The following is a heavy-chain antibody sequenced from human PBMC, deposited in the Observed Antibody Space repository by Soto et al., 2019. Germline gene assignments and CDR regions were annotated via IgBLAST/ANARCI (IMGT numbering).Heavy chain of an antibody. CDR3: ARSQGSSTSLEIYYYYYYGMDV. CDR1: GGTFGSYA. CDR2: IIPITGTA. D-gene: IGHD2-2*01. Sequence: QVQLVQSGAEVKKPGSSVKVSCKASGGTFGSYAISWVRQAPGQGPEWMGGIIPITGTANYAQKFQGRVTITAHESTSTASMQLSSLRSEDTAVYYCARSQGSSTSLEIYYYYYYGMDVWGQGTTVTVSS. V-gene: IGHV1-69*01. J-gene: IGHJ6*02.